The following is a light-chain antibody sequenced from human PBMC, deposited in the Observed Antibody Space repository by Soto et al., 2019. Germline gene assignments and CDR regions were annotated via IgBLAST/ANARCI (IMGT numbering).Light chain of an antibody. CDR3: QQYNSYSRT. J-gene: IGKJ1*01. V-gene: IGKV1-5*03. Sequence: DIQMTQSPSTLSASVGDRVTNTCRASQSISSWLAWYQQKPGKAPKLLIYKASSLESGFPSRFSGSGSGTEFTLTFSSLQPDDFATYYCQQYNSYSRTFGQGTKV. CDR1: QSISSW. CDR2: KAS.